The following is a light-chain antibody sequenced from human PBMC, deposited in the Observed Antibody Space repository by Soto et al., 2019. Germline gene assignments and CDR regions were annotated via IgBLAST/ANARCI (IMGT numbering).Light chain of an antibody. V-gene: IGKV3-20*01. CDR3: QQYGRSPFT. Sequence: IVLTQSPGTLSLSPGERATLSCRASQSVNLNYLAWYQQKPGQAPRLLIYGASSRATGIPDRFSGSGSGTEFTLSFSRLEADDFAVYYCQQYGRSPFTVGPGTKVDIK. CDR1: QSVNLNY. CDR2: GAS. J-gene: IGKJ3*01.